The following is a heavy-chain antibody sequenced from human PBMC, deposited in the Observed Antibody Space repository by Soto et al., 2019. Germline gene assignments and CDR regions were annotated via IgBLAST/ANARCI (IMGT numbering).Heavy chain of an antibody. V-gene: IGHV4-59*01. CDR2: IYYSGST. J-gene: IGHJ4*02. D-gene: IGHD4-17*01. Sequence: ETLSLTCTVSGVSISSYYWSWIRQPPGKGLEWIGYIYYSGSTNYNPSLKSRVTISVDTSKNQFSLKLSSVTAADTAVYYCARWYGGSLDYWGQGTLVTVSS. CDR1: GVSISSYY. CDR3: ARWYGGSLDY.